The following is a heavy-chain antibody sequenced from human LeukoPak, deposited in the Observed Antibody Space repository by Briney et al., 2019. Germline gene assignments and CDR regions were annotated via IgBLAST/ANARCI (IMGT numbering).Heavy chain of an antibody. D-gene: IGHD6-13*01. CDR1: GFTFSSYG. J-gene: IGHJ5*02. CDR3: ARAVGVAAAGGFDP. V-gene: IGHV3-23*01. Sequence: GGSLRLSCAASGFTFSSYGMSWVRQTPGKGLEWVSSLSGSGGSTYYADSVKGRFTISRDNAKNSLYLQMNSLRAEDTAVYYCARAVGVAAAGGFDPWGQGTLVTVSS. CDR2: LSGSGGST.